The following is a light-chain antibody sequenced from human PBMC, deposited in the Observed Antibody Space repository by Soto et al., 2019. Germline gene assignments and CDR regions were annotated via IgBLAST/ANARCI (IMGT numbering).Light chain of an antibody. J-gene: IGKJ5*01. V-gene: IGKV3-20*01. CDR2: DAS. Sequence: EIVLTQSPGTLSLSPGERTTLSCRASQSVSNNYLAWYQQKPGQAPSLLIYDASSRATGIPDRFSGSGSGTVFTLTISRLEPEDFAMYYCQQYGSSAPITFGQGTRLEIE. CDR3: QQYGSSAPIT. CDR1: QSVSNNY.